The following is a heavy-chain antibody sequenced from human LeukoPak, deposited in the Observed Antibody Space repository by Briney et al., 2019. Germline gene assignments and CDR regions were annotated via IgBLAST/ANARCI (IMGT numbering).Heavy chain of an antibody. V-gene: IGHV4-30-4*01. D-gene: IGHD2-21*01. CDR2: IYYTGIT. Sequence: SKTLSLTCTVSGGSIRSGDYYWSWIRQPPGKGLEWIGYIYYTGITYYNSSLKSRVTISVDTSKNQFSLELSSVTAADTAVYYCARYSRIMDYWGQGILVTVSS. CDR1: GGSIRSGDYY. CDR3: ARYSRIMDY. J-gene: IGHJ4*02.